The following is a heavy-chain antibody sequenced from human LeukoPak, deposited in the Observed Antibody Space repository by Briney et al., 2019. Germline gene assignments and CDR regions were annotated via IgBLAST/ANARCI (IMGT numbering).Heavy chain of an antibody. V-gene: IGHV3-20*04. CDR3: ARVSGLGSYYDSSGYPDY. Sequence: PGGPLRLSCAASGLTVSSNYMSWVRQAPGKGLEWVSGINWNGGSTGYADSVKGRFTISRDNAKNSLYLQMNSLRAEDTALYYCARVSGLGSYYDSSGYPDYWGQGTLVTVSS. CDR2: INWNGGST. CDR1: GLTVSSNY. J-gene: IGHJ4*02. D-gene: IGHD3-22*01.